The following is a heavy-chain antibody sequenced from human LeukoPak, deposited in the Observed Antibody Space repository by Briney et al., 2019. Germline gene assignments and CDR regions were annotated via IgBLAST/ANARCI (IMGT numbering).Heavy chain of an antibody. Sequence: GRSLRLSCAASGFTFSSYAMHWVRQAPGKGLEWVANIKQDGSEKYYVDSVKGRFTISRDNAKNSLYLQMNSLRAEDTAVYYCAREGWHYNAFDIWGQGTMVTVSS. V-gene: IGHV3-7*01. CDR1: GFTFSSYA. CDR2: IKQDGSEK. D-gene: IGHD3-10*01. CDR3: AREGWHYNAFDI. J-gene: IGHJ3*02.